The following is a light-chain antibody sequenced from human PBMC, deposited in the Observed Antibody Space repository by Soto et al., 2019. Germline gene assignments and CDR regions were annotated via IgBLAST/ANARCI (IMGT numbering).Light chain of an antibody. J-gene: IGKJ1*01. CDR1: QAIRTS. V-gene: IGKV1-6*01. CDR2: DAS. Sequence: ANQMTQSPSSLSASVGDKVTITCRASQAIRTSLVWYQQKSGKAPSLLIADASSRHSGVPSRFSGSGFGTDFNLTINGLQPEDFATYYSLQDATYPWTFGQGTRVDIK. CDR3: LQDATYPWT.